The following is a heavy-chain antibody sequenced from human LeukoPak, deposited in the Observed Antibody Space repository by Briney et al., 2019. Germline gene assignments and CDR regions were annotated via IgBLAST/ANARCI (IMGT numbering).Heavy chain of an antibody. J-gene: IGHJ4*02. CDR1: GDSVTSYY. V-gene: IGHV4-59*08. CDR3: ARLDCTGDGCYNH. CDR2: VSSDGTT. D-gene: IGHD2-8*02. Sequence: SETLSLTCSVSGDSVTSYYWSWIRQPPGKGLAWIGYVSSDGTTNYTPSLRSRVIMSVDTAKNHISLSLTSLTAADTAIYYCARLDCTGDGCYNHWGRGTLVTVSS.